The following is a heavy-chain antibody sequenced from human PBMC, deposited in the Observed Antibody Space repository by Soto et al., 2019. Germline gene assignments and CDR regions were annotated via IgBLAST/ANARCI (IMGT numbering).Heavy chain of an antibody. CDR3: ERGSRYYYYGMDV. V-gene: IGHV4-31*03. CDR1: GGSISSGGYY. J-gene: IGHJ6*02. CDR2: IYYSGST. D-gene: IGHD2-15*01. Sequence: QVQLQESGPGLVKPSQTLSLTCTVSGGSISSGGYYWSWIRQHPGTVLEWIGYIYYSGSTHYNPSLKRRVTISVDTSKNQFSLKLSSVTAADTAVYYCERGSRYYYYGMDVWGQGTTVTVSS.